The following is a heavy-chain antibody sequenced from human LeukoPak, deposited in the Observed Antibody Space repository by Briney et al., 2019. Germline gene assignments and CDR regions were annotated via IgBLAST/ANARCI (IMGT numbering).Heavy chain of an antibody. D-gene: IGHD5-18*01. CDR3: AGGYSYGPFDY. CDR2: IIPIFGTA. J-gene: IGHJ4*02. CDR1: GGTFSSYA. V-gene: IGHV1-69*13. Sequence: GASVKVSCKASGGTFSSYAISWVRQAPGQGLEWMGGIIPIFGTANYAQTFQGRVTITADESTSTGYMELSSLRSEDTAVYYCAGGYSYGPFDYWGQGTLVTVSS.